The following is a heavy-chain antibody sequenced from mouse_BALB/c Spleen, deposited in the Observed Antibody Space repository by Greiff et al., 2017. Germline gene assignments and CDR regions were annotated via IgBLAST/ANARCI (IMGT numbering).Heavy chain of an antibody. J-gene: IGHJ4*01. CDR3: ARVYASEAMDY. D-gene: IGHD2-3*01. CDR1: GFTFSSYA. V-gene: IGHV5-9-4*01. CDR2: ISSGGSYT. Sequence: EVKLMESGGGLVKPGGSLKLSCAASGFTFSSYAMSWVRQSPEKRLEWVAEISSGGSYTYYPDTVTGRFTISRDNAKNTLYLEMSSLRSEDTAMYYCARVYASEAMDYWGQGTSVTVSS.